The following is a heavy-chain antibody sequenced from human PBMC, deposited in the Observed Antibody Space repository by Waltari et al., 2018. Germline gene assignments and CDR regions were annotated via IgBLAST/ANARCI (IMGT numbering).Heavy chain of an antibody. CDR2: TYYRSKCSN. CDR3: ARGSSSSFDS. CDR1: GERVTVNSAAA. Sequence: QVQLQQSGPGLVKPSQTLSLTCAVSGERVTVNSAAAWNWIRQSPSRGLEWLGRTYYRSKCSNEYAVSVRSRITIIPDTSKNQFSRHLNSVTPEDTAVYYCARGSSSSFDSWGQGSLVTVSS. V-gene: IGHV6-1*01. D-gene: IGHD6-13*01. J-gene: IGHJ4*02.